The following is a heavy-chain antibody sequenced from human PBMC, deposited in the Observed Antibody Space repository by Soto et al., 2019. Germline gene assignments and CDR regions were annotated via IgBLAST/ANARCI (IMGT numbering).Heavy chain of an antibody. CDR3: ASLGGAESYYYHCDKYKDV. V-gene: IGHV1-18*01. CDR1: GYTFTSYG. Sequence: ASVKVSCKASGYTFTSYGISWVRQAPGQGLEWMGWISAYNGNTNYAQKLQGRVTMTTDTSTSTAYMELRSLRSDDTAVYYCASLGGAESYYYHCDKYKDVWGKANMVTVSS. J-gene: IGHJ6*03. D-gene: IGHD3-10*01. CDR2: ISAYNGNT.